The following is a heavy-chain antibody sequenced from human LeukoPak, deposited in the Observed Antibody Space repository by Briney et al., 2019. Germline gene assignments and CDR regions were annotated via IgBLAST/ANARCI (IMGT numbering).Heavy chain of an antibody. CDR2: INPSGGST. CDR1: GYTFTSYY. J-gene: IGHJ4*02. CDR3: ARDQNRDTAMVTGIGDY. Sequence: ASVKVSCKASGYTFTSYYMHWVRQAPGQGLEWMGIINPSGGSTSYAQKFQGRVTMTRDTSTSTVYMELSSLRSEDTAVYYCARDQNRDTAMVTGIGDYWGQGTLVTVSS. V-gene: IGHV1-46*01. D-gene: IGHD5-18*01.